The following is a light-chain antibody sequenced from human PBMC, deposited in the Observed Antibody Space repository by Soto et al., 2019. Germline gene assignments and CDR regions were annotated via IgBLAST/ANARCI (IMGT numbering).Light chain of an antibody. J-gene: IGKJ1*01. V-gene: IGKV1-39*01. CDR2: AAS. Sequence: DIQMTQSPSSLSASVGDRVTITCRASQTISNFLNWYQQKPGKAPKLLIYAASSLESGVSSRFSGSGSGTEFILTISSLQPEDFATYYCQQSFSTPPTFGQGTKVDIK. CDR3: QQSFSTPPT. CDR1: QTISNF.